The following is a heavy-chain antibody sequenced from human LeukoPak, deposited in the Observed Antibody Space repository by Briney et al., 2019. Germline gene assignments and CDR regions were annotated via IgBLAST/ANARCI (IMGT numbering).Heavy chain of an antibody. J-gene: IGHJ4*02. D-gene: IGHD1-26*01. CDR3: AKDRIEWELSSRAPWTRRSNFDY. CDR2: ISYDGSNK. V-gene: IGHV3-30*18. CDR1: GFTFSSYG. Sequence: GGSLRLSCAASGFTFSSYGMHWVRQAPGKGLEWVAVISYDGSNKYYADSVKGRFTISRDNSKNTLYLQMNSLRAEDTAVYYCAKDRIEWELSSRAPWTRRSNFDYWGQGTLVTVSS.